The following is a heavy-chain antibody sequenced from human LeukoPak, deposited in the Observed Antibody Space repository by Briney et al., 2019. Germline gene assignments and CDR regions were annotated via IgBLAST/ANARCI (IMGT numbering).Heavy chain of an antibody. V-gene: IGHV1-2*02. D-gene: IGHD3-9*01. CDR1: GYTFTGYY. CDR2: INPNSGGT. Sequence: ASVKVSCKASGYTFTGYYMHWVRQAPGQGLEWMGWINPNSGGTNYAQKFQGRVTMTRDTSISTAYMELSRLRSDDTAVYYCAKDYDILTGYYHYWGQGTLVTVSS. CDR3: AKDYDILTGYYHY. J-gene: IGHJ4*02.